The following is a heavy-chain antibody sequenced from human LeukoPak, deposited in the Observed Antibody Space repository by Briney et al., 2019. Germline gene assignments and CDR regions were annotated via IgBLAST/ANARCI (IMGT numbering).Heavy chain of an antibody. D-gene: IGHD1-14*01. CDR3: ARDHRPEIQYYYMDV. Sequence: GGSLRLSCAASGFRFSNYGMHWVRQAPGKGLEWVAALLYDGNTKHYADSVRGRFTISRDISKHTFYLQMNSLTAEDTAVYYCARDHRPEIQYYYMDVWGKGTTVAVSS. V-gene: IGHV3-33*01. CDR1: GFRFSNYG. J-gene: IGHJ6*03. CDR2: LLYDGNTK.